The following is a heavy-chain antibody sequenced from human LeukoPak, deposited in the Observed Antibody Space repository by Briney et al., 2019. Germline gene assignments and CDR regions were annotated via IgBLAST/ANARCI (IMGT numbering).Heavy chain of an antibody. CDR1: GYTFNSYY. CDR3: ARTTGQKGSSWDWFDP. Sequence: ASAKVSCKASGYTFNSYYMHWVRQAPGQGLEWMGIINPSGGSTSYAQKFQGRVTMTRDTSTSTVYMELSSLRSEDTAVYYCARTTGQKGSSWDWFDPWGQGTLVTVSS. J-gene: IGHJ5*02. D-gene: IGHD6-13*01. CDR2: INPSGGST. V-gene: IGHV1-46*02.